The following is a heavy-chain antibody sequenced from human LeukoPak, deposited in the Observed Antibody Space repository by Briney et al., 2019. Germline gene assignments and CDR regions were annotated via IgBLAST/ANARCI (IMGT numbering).Heavy chain of an antibody. V-gene: IGHV3-66*01. J-gene: IGHJ1*01. Sequence: GGSLRLSCAASGFTVSSNYMSWVRQAPGKGLEWVSVIYSGGSTYYADSVKGRFTISRDNSKNTLYLQMNSLRAEDTAVYYCARENYDFPGLFQHWGQGTLVTVSS. CDR3: ARENYDFPGLFQH. CDR1: GFTVSSNY. CDR2: IYSGGST. D-gene: IGHD3-16*01.